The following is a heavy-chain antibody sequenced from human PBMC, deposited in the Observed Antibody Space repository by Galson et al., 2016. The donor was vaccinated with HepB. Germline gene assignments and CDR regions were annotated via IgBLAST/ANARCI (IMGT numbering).Heavy chain of an antibody. V-gene: IGHV3-23*01. D-gene: IGHD1-1*01. CDR1: GFVFSNFG. CDR2: ISTRRTT. J-gene: IGHJ4*02. CDR3: AKERLVRRIFDH. Sequence: SLRLSCAASGFVFSNFGLSWVRQAPGKGLEWVASISTRRTTYYSDSVQGRFTISRDNSNNTLYLQVNGLKAEDTAAYYCAKERLVRRIFDHWGQGTLLTVSS.